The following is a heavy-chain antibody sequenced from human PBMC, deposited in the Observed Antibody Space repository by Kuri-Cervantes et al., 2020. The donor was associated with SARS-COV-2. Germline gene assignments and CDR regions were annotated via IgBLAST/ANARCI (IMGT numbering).Heavy chain of an antibody. CDR2: ISWNSNNI. Sequence: SLKISCAVSGFSLDGYGMYWVRQAPGKGLEWVSGISWNSNNIDYVDSVKGRFTISRDSAKNSLFLQMNSLRPEDMAMYYCAKERGYGYGFDIWGQGTMVTVSS. V-gene: IGHV3-9*03. J-gene: IGHJ3*02. CDR3: AKERGYGYGFDI. D-gene: IGHD3-10*01. CDR1: GFSLDGYG.